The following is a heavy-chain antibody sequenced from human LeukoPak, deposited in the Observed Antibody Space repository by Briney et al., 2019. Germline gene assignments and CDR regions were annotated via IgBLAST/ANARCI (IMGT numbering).Heavy chain of an antibody. CDR1: GFTFSDYY. Sequence: GGSLRLSCAASGFTFSDYYMSWIRQAPGKGLEWVSYISSSGSTIYYADSVKGRFTISRDNAKNSLYLQMNSLRAEDTAVYYCARLARGITMIEDGMDVWGQGTTVTVPS. J-gene: IGHJ6*02. D-gene: IGHD3-22*01. V-gene: IGHV3-11*01. CDR3: ARLARGITMIEDGMDV. CDR2: ISSSGSTI.